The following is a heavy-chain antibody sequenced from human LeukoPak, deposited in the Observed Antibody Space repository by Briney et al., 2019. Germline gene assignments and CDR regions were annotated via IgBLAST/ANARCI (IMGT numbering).Heavy chain of an antibody. D-gene: IGHD5-12*01. Sequence: ASVKVSCKASGYSFTGYYMHWVRQAPGQGLEWMGWINPNSGGTNYAQKFQGRVTMTRDTSISTAYMELSRLRSDDTAVYYCATPERGYSGYDFGSWGQGTLVTVSS. J-gene: IGHJ4*02. CDR2: INPNSGGT. CDR3: ATPERGYSGYDFGS. CDR1: GYSFTGYY. V-gene: IGHV1-2*02.